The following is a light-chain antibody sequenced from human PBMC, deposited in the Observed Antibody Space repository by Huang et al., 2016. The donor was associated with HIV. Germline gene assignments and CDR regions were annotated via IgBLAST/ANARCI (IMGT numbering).Light chain of an antibody. CDR1: QSVRSY. Sequence: EIVLTQSPATLSLSPGDRATRSCRASQSVRSYLPLYQQKPGQAPRLLLYDASNRATGIPARFSGSGSGTDFTLTISNLQSEDFAVYYCQQRGAWPLTFGGGTKVEI. CDR2: DAS. V-gene: IGKV3-11*01. CDR3: QQRGAWPLT. J-gene: IGKJ4*01.